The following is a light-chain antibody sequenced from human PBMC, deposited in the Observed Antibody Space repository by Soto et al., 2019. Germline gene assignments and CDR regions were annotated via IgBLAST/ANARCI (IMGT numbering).Light chain of an antibody. Sequence: QSALTQPPSASGSPGQSVTTSCTGTSSDVGGYNYVSWYQQHPGKAPKLIIYEVSKQPSGVPDRFSGSKSGSAASLTVSGPQAEDEADYYCSSYAGSNIHYVFGTGTKGTVL. V-gene: IGLV2-8*01. J-gene: IGLJ1*01. CDR1: SSDVGGYNY. CDR3: SSYAGSNIHYV. CDR2: EVS.